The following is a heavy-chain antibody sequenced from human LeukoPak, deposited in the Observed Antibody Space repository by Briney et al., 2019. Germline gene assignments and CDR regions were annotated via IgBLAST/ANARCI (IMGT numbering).Heavy chain of an antibody. CDR1: GGAISGYY. CDR3: ARQDTGDGRAFDI. Sequence: SETLSLTCTVSGGAISGYYWSWIRQPAGKGLEWIGRIYTSGSTNYSPSLKSRITMSVDTSVNQFSLKLTSVTAADTAVYYCARQDTGDGRAFDIWGQGTMVAVSS. CDR2: IYTSGST. D-gene: IGHD7-27*01. V-gene: IGHV4-4*07. J-gene: IGHJ3*02.